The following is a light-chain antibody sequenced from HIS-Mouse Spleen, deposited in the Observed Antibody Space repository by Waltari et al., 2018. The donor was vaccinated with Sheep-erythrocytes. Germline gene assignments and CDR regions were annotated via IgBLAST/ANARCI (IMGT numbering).Light chain of an antibody. Sequence: QSALTQPRSVFGSPGQSVTISCTGTSSDVGGYNYVSWYQQHPGKAPKLRIYDVSKRPSGVTDRFSGSTSGNTASLTISGLQAEDEADYYCCSYAGSYNHVFATGTKVTVL. J-gene: IGLJ1*01. CDR1: SSDVGGYNY. CDR2: DVS. CDR3: CSYAGSYNHV. V-gene: IGLV2-11*01.